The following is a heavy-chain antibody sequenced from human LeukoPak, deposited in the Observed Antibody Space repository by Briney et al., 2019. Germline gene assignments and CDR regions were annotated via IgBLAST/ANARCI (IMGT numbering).Heavy chain of an antibody. CDR1: GGSISSYY. CDR3: ARDRITMVRGVIITDDAFDI. J-gene: IGHJ3*02. CDR2: IYYSGST. V-gene: IGHV4-59*01. D-gene: IGHD3-10*01. Sequence: TSETLSLTCTVSGGSISSYYWSWIRQPPGKGLEWIGYIYYSGSTNYNPSLKSRVTISVDTSKDQFSLKLSSVTAADTAVYYCARDRITMVRGVIITDDAFDIWGQGTMVTVSS.